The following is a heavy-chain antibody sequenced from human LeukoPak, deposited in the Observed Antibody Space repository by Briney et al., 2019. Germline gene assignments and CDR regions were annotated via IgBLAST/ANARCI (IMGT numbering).Heavy chain of an antibody. CDR1: EYSFATYW. CDR3: ARPLQGIVGATGFDY. Sequence: TTGESLKISCQGSEYSFATYWIAWLRQMPGKGLEWMGIIYPSDSDTRYSPSFQGQVTIPADKSIKTAYLQWSSLKASDTAMYYCARPLQGIVGATGFDYWGQGTLVTVSS. V-gene: IGHV5-51*01. D-gene: IGHD1-26*01. CDR2: IYPSDSDT. J-gene: IGHJ4*02.